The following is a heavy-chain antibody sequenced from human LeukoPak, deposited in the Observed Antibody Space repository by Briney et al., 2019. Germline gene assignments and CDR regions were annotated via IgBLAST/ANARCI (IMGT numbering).Heavy chain of an antibody. V-gene: IGHV4-59*08. Sequence: PSETPSLTCTVSGGSISSYYWSWIRQPPGKGLEWIGYIYYSGSTNYNPSLKSRVTISVDTSKNQFSLKLSSVNAADTAVYYCATHRWFDPWGQGTLVTVSS. CDR2: IYYSGST. J-gene: IGHJ5*02. CDR3: ATHRWFDP. CDR1: GGSISSYY.